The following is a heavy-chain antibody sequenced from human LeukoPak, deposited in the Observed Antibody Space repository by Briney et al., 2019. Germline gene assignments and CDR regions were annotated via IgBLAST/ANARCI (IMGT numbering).Heavy chain of an antibody. CDR1: GFTFSSYS. D-gene: IGHD3-22*01. Sequence: GGSLRLSCAASGFTFSSYSMNWVRQAPGKGLEWVSSISSSSSYIYYADSVKGRFTISGDNAKNSLYLQMNSLRAEDTAVYYCARDHYYDSSGYHGEFDYWGQGTLVTVSS. J-gene: IGHJ4*02. CDR2: ISSSSSYI. V-gene: IGHV3-21*01. CDR3: ARDHYYDSSGYHGEFDY.